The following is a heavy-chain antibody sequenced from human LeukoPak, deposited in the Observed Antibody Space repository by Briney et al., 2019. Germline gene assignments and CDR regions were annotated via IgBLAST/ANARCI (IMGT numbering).Heavy chain of an antibody. D-gene: IGHD3-22*01. J-gene: IGHJ4*02. CDR2: ISHDGSNS. V-gene: IGHV3-30*03. CDR1: GFTFGNHG. Sequence: HPGKSLRLSCVASGFTFGNHGMHWVRQAPGKGLEWVAVISHDGSNSYYADSVKGRFTISRDNPKHTLYLQINSLRGEDTAVYYCARDGRNYYDRSGYYSALAYWGQGTLVTVSS. CDR3: ARDGRNYYDRSGYYSALAY.